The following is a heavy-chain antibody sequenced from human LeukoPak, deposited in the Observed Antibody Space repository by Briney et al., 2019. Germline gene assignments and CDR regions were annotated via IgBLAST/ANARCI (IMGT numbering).Heavy chain of an antibody. CDR3: ARVAEAAAFDS. J-gene: IGHJ4*02. Sequence: GGSLRLSCAGSDFSFITYAMTWVRQAPGKGLEWVSTITGRGDATYYADSVKGRFTISRDNAKNSLYLQMNSLKPEDTAVYYCARVAEAAAFDSWGQGTLVTVSS. CDR1: DFSFITYA. D-gene: IGHD6-13*01. CDR2: ITGRGDAT. V-gene: IGHV3-23*01.